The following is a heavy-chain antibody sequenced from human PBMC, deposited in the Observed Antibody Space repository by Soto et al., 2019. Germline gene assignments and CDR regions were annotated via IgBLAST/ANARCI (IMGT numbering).Heavy chain of an antibody. J-gene: IGHJ6*02. Sequence: ASVKVSCKESGYTFTSYYMHWVRQAPGKGLEWMGIINPSGGSTSYAQKFQGRVTMTRDTSTSTVYMELSSLRSEDTAVYFCAKTGGSEEGYYYYGMDVWGQGTTGTVSS. CDR2: INPSGGST. V-gene: IGHV1-46*01. CDR3: AKTGGSEEGYYYYGMDV. D-gene: IGHD1-26*01. CDR1: GYTFTSYY.